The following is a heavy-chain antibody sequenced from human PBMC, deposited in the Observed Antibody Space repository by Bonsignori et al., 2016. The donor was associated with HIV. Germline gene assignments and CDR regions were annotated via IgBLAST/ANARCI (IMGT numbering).Heavy chain of an antibody. V-gene: IGHV3-7*03. Sequence: WIRQPPGKGLEWVANIKQDGSEKYYVDSLKGRFTISRDNAKNSLYLQMNSLRAEDTAVYYCARVPSLSSLWFGDFWGQGTLVTVSS. J-gene: IGHJ4*02. CDR2: IKQDGSEK. D-gene: IGHD3-10*01. CDR3: ARVPSLSSLWFGDF.